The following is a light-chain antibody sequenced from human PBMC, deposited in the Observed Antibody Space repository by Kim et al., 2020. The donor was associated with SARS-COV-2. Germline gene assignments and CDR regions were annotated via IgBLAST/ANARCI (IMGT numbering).Light chain of an antibody. Sequence: DIQLTQSPSFLSASVGDRVTITCRASQGISKYLVWYQQKAGKAPNLLIYSASTLQSGVPSRFSGSGSGTEFTLTISSLQPEDSATYYYHQVNSYPLTFGGGTRLEIK. CDR1: QGISKY. V-gene: IGKV1-9*01. CDR2: SAS. CDR3: HQVNSYPLT. J-gene: IGKJ5*01.